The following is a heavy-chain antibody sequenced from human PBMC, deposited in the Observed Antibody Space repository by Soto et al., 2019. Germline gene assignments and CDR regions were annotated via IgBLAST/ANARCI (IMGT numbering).Heavy chain of an antibody. CDR3: ARDSGYYYGSGPFDY. Sequence: PVGSLRLSCAASGFTFSSYAMHWVRQAPGKGLEYVSAISSNGGSTYYADSVKGRFTISRDNSKNTLYLQMGSLRAEDMAVYYCARDSGYYYGSGPFDYWGQGTLVTVSS. J-gene: IGHJ4*02. D-gene: IGHD3-10*01. CDR1: GFTFSSYA. CDR2: ISSNGGST. V-gene: IGHV3-64*02.